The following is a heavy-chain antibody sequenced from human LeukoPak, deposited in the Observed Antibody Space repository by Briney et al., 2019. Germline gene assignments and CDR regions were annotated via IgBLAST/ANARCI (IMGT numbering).Heavy chain of an antibody. CDR2: IYYSGST. CDR1: GGSISSYY. Sequence: SETLSLTCTVYGGSISSYYWSWIRQPPGKGLEWIGYIYYSGSTNYNPSLKSRVTISVDTSKNQFSLKLSSVTAADTAVYYCARELGITGYYYYMDVWGKGTTVTVSS. J-gene: IGHJ6*03. V-gene: IGHV4-59*01. CDR3: ARELGITGYYYYMDV. D-gene: IGHD7-27*01.